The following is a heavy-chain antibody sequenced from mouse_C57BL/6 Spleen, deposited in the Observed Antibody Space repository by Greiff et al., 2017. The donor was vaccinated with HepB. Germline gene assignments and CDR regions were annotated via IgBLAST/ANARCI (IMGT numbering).Heavy chain of an antibody. CDR2: IDPETGGT. V-gene: IGHV1-15*01. J-gene: IGHJ3*01. Sequence: VKLQESGAELVRPGASVTLSCKASGYTFTDYEMHWVKQTPVHGLEWIGAIDPETGGTAYNQKFKGKAILTADKSSSTAYMELRSLTSEDSAVYYCTRKDYDYDGGRFAYWGQGTLVTVSA. CDR3: TRKDYDYDGGRFAY. CDR1: GYTFTDYE. D-gene: IGHD2-4*01.